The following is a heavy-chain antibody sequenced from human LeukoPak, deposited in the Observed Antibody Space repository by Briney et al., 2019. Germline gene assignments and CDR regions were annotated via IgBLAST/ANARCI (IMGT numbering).Heavy chain of an antibody. CDR3: ARRSDDYDSSAYYH. D-gene: IGHD3-22*01. CDR2: INPNSGGT. Sequence: ASVKVSCKASGYTFTGYYMHWVRQAPGQGLEWMGWINPNSGGTNYAQKFQGRVTMTRDTSISTAYVELSRLRSDDTAVYYCARRSDDYDSSAYYHWGQGTLVTVSS. V-gene: IGHV1-2*02. J-gene: IGHJ4*02. CDR1: GYTFTGYY.